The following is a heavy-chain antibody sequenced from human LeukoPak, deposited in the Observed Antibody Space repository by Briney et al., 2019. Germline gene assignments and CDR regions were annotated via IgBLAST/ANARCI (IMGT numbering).Heavy chain of an antibody. V-gene: IGHV4-59*01. CDR3: ARESYYYMDV. Sequence: AETLSLTCTVSGGSISSYYWSWIRQPPGKGLEWIGYIYYSGSTNYNPSLKSRVTISVDTSKNQFSLKLSSVTAADTAVYYCARESYYYMDVWGKGTTVTVSS. CDR2: IYYSGST. J-gene: IGHJ6*03. CDR1: GGSISSYY.